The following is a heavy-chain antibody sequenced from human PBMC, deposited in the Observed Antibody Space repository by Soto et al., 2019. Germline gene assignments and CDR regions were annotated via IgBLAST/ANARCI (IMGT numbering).Heavy chain of an antibody. CDR2: IWHDGSQK. J-gene: IGHJ3*01. CDR3: DGRDDPFHV. Sequence: QVQLVESGGGVVQPERSLRLSCVATGFTFSDYGIHWVRQAPGRGLEWVAVIWHDGSQKYLADSVRGRFTISRDNSKNTVYLQMNSLRAEDTDGYYCDGRDDPFHVWGQGTMVTVSS. V-gene: IGHV3-33*03. CDR1: GFTFSDYG.